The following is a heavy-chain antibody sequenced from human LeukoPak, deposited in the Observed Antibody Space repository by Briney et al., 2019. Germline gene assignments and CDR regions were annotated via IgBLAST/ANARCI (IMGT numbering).Heavy chain of an antibody. CDR2: IIPIFGIA. CDR3: AREAVDSSGSESDY. Sequence: GSSVKVSCKASGGTFSSYAISWVRQAPGQGLEWMGRIIPIFGIANYAQKFQGRVTITADKSTSTAYMELSSLRSEDTAVYYYAREAVDSSGSESDYWGQGTLVTVSS. J-gene: IGHJ4*02. CDR1: GGTFSSYA. D-gene: IGHD3-22*01. V-gene: IGHV1-69*04.